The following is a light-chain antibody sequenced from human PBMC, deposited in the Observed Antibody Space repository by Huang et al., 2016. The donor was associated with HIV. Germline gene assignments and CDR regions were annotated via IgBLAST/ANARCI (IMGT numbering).Light chain of an antibody. CDR2: GAS. Sequence: DIQMTQSPSSLSASVGDRVTITCRARESISNDLNWYQQKPGKDPKLLIYGASSLQNGVPSRFIGSASETAFTLSISSLHLDDFASYYCLQTYSTPPTFGQGTRVEI. CDR3: LQTYSTPPT. CDR1: ESISND. J-gene: IGKJ1*01. V-gene: IGKV1-39*01.